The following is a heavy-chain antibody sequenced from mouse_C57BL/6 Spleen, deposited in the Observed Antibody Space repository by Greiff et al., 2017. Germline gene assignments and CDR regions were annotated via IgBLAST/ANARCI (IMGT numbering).Heavy chain of an antibody. Sequence: QVQLQQSGAELAKPGASVKLSCKASGYTFTSYGMHWVKQRPGQGLEWIGDINPGSGYTKYNQKFKDKATLTADKSSSTAYMQLSSLTYDDSAVYYCASGRDYAMDYWGQGTSVTVSS. CDR2: INPGSGYT. V-gene: IGHV1-7*01. CDR1: GYTFTSYG. J-gene: IGHJ4*01. CDR3: ASGRDYAMDY. D-gene: IGHD6-1*01.